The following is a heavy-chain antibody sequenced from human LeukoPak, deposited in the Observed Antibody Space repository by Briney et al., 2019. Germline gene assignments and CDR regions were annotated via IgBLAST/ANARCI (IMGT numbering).Heavy chain of an antibody. CDR2: IKQDGSEK. Sequence: GGSLRLSCAASGFTFSSYGMHWVRQAPGKGLEWVANIKQDGSEKYYVDSVKGRFTISRDNSKNTLYLQMNSLRAEDTAVYYCAKGVGYCSGGSCQQFDYWGQGTLVTVSS. CDR3: AKGVGYCSGGSCQQFDY. CDR1: GFTFSSYG. D-gene: IGHD2-15*01. J-gene: IGHJ4*02. V-gene: IGHV3-7*03.